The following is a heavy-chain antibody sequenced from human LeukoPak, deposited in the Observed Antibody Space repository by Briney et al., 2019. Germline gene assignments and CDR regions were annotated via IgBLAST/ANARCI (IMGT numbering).Heavy chain of an antibody. CDR1: GFTFSSYA. V-gene: IGHV3-23*01. CDR2: ISGSGGST. Sequence: GGSLRLSCAASGFTFSSYAMSWVRQVPGRGLEWVSAISGSGGSTYYADSVKGRFTISRDNSKHTLYLQMNSLRAEDTAVYYCAKVGEDYVWGSYLDYWGQGTLVTVSS. J-gene: IGHJ4*02. D-gene: IGHD3-16*02. CDR3: AKVGEDYVWGSYLDY.